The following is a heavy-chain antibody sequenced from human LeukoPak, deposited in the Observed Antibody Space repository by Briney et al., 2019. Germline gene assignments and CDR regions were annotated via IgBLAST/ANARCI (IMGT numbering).Heavy chain of an antibody. J-gene: IGHJ4*02. CDR1: GGSFRVYY. V-gene: IGHV4-34*01. Sequence: SEPLSLTCAVYGGSFRVYYWSWIRQPPGKGLDWIGEINHSGSTNYNPSLKSRVTISADTSKNQFSLKLSSVTAADTAVYYCARHERDYDILTGYDYWGQGTLVTVSS. CDR2: INHSGST. CDR3: ARHERDYDILTGYDY. D-gene: IGHD3-9*01.